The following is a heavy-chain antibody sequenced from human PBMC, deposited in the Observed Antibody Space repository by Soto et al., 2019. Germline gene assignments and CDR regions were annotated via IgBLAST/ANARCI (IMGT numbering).Heavy chain of an antibody. Sequence: PSETLSLTCTVSGGSISSYYWSWIRQPPGKGLEWIGHIYYSGSTNYNPSLKSRVTISVDTSKNQFSLKLSSVTAADTAVYYCARVAAAALRRSNWFDPWGQGTLVTVSS. CDR2: IYYSGST. V-gene: IGHV4-59*01. J-gene: IGHJ5*02. CDR1: GGSISSYY. D-gene: IGHD2-15*01. CDR3: ARVAAAALRRSNWFDP.